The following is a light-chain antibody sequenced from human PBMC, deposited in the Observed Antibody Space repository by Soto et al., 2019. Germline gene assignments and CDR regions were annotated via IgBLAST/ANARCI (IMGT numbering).Light chain of an antibody. CDR2: AAS. CDR3: QQSYSDIT. J-gene: IGKJ5*01. V-gene: IGKV1-39*01. CDR1: QSISTF. Sequence: DLQMTQSPSSLSASVGDRVTITCRASQSISTFLNWYQQKPGKAPKLLIYAASSLQSGVPSRVSGSGSGTDFTLTISSLQPEDFATYYCQQSYSDITFGQGTRLEIK.